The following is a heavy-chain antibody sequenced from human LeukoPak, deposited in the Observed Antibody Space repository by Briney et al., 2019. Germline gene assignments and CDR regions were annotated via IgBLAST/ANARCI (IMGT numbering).Heavy chain of an antibody. CDR1: GFTFSSYS. D-gene: IGHD1/OR15-1a*01. J-gene: IGHJ4*02. CDR2: ISSSSSYI. V-gene: IGHV3-21*01. CDR3: ARDRYNWNNESLFDY. Sequence: GGSLRLSCAASGFTFSSYSMNWVRQAPGKGLEWVSSISSSSSYIYYADSVKGRFTISRDNAKNSLYLQMNSLRAEDTAVYYCARDRYNWNNESLFDYWGQGTLVTVSS.